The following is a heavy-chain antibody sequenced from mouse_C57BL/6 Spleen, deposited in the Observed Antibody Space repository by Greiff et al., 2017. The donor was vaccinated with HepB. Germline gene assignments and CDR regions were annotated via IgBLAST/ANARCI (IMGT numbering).Heavy chain of an antibody. CDR1: GFTFSDYY. Sequence: EVMLEESEGGLVQPGGSMKLSCTASGFTFSDYYMAWVRQVPEKGLEWVANINYEGSSTYYLDSLKCRFIISRDNAKNILYLQMSSLKSEDTSTYYCAREHDYDDLSAMDYWGQGTTVTVSS. CDR3: AREHDYDDLSAMDY. J-gene: IGHJ4*01. CDR2: INYEGSST. D-gene: IGHD2-4*01. V-gene: IGHV5-16*01.